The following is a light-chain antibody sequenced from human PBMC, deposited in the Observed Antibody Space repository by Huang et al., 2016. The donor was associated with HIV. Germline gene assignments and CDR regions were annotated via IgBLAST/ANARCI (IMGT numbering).Light chain of an antibody. CDR3: QQYNNWPRT. V-gene: IGKV3-15*01. CDR2: GAS. J-gene: IGKJ1*01. CDR1: QRVSSN. Sequence: EIVMTQSPATLSVSPGERVTLSCRASQRVSSNLAWYQQKPGQAPRLLIDGASTRATGIPARCSGSGSGTEFTLTISSLQSEDFAVYYCQQYNNWPRTFGQGTKVEIK.